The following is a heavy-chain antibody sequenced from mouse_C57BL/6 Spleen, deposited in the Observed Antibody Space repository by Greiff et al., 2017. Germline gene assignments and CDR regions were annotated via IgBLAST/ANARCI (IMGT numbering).Heavy chain of an antibody. CDR2: IYPGDGDT. D-gene: IGHD1-1*01. V-gene: IGHV1-82*01. Sequence: QVQLQQSGPELVKPGASVKISCKASGYAFSSSWMNWVKQRPGKGLEWIGRIYPGDGDTNYNGKFKGKATLTADKSSSTAYMQLSSLTSEDSAVHFCARGVITTVVATGDAMDYWGQGTSVTVSS. J-gene: IGHJ4*01. CDR1: GYAFSSSW. CDR3: ARGVITTVVATGDAMDY.